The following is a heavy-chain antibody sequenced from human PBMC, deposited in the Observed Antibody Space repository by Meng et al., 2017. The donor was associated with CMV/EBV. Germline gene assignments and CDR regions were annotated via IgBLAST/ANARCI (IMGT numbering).Heavy chain of an antibody. Sequence: GESLKISCAASGFTFSSYWMHWVRQAPGKGLVWVSSINSDGSSTSYADSVKGRFTISRDNAKNTLYLQMNRLRAEDTAVYYCARAHDFWSGYYSWGHGTLVTVSS. CDR1: GFTFSSYW. CDR2: INSDGSST. D-gene: IGHD3-3*01. J-gene: IGHJ5*01. CDR3: ARAHDFWSGYYS. V-gene: IGHV3-74*01.